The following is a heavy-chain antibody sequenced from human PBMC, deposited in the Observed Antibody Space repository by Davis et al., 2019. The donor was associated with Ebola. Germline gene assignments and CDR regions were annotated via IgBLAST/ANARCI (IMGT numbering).Heavy chain of an antibody. Sequence: ASVLDSCMASGYIFLSYYMHWVRPSPARGLASLGLINPSGGSTNYAQKLQGRVTMTTDTSTSTAYMELRSLRSDDTAVYYCARGPYYYDSSGYLYYYYGMDVWGKGTTVTVSS. V-gene: IGHV1-46*01. D-gene: IGHD3-22*01. CDR1: GYIFLSYY. CDR2: INPSGGST. J-gene: IGHJ6*04. CDR3: ARGPYYYDSSGYLYYYYGMDV.